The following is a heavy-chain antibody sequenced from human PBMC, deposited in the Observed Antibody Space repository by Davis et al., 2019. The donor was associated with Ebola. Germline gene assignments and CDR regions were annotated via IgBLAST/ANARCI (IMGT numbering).Heavy chain of an antibody. D-gene: IGHD3-16*02. V-gene: IGHV4-39*01. CDR2: FYYSGRT. CDR1: GGSISSGGYY. Sequence: SETLSLTCTVSGGSISSGGYYWGWIRQPPGKGLEWIGSFYYSGRTYYNPSLKSRVTISIDTSKNQFSLKLSSVTAADTAVYYCASLAGGVIVYFDYWGHGTLVTVSS. J-gene: IGHJ4*01. CDR3: ASLAGGVIVYFDY.